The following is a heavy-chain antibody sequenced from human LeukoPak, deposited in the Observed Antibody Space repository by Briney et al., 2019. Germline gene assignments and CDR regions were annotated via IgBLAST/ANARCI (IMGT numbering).Heavy chain of an antibody. D-gene: IGHD3-9*01. CDR2: IYYSGST. Sequence: SETLSLTRTFSGGPIRNYYWSWIRQPPGKGLEWIGYIYYSGSTNYNPSLKSRVTILVDTSKNQFSLKLSSVTAADTAVYYCAKTVFLAGWHFDQWGQGTLVTVSS. J-gene: IGHJ4*02. V-gene: IGHV4-59*08. CDR3: AKTVFLAGWHFDQ. CDR1: GGPIRNYY.